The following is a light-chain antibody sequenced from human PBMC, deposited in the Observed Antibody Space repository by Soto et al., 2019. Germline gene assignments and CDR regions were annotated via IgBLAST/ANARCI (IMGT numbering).Light chain of an antibody. CDR3: EYYGTSIT. Sequence: EIVLTQSPATLSLSPGERATLSCRASQSVSSYLAWYQQKPGQAPRLLIYDASNRATGIPARFSGSGSGTDFTLNISRLEPEDFAVYYCEYYGTSITFGGGTKVDIX. CDR2: DAS. J-gene: IGKJ4*01. V-gene: IGKV3-11*01. CDR1: QSVSSY.